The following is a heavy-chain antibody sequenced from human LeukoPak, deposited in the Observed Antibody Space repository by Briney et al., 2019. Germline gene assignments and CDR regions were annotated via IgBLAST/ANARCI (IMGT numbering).Heavy chain of an antibody. D-gene: IGHD6-13*01. Sequence: GGSLRLSCAASGFTFTNYAMSWVRQAPGKGLEWVSAISGSGGSTYYADSVKGRFTISRDNSKNTLYLQMNSLRAEATAISYFAKRAGYSSSWYYFDYWGQGTLVTVSS. CDR1: GFTFTNYA. CDR3: AKRAGYSSSWYYFDY. V-gene: IGHV3-23*01. CDR2: ISGSGGST. J-gene: IGHJ4*02.